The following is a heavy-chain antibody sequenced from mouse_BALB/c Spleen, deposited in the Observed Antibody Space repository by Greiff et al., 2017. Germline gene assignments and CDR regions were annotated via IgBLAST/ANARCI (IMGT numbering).Heavy chain of an antibody. Sequence: LQQSGGGLVKPGGSLKLSCAASGFTFSSYAMSWVRQTPEKRLEWVASISSGGSTYYPDSVKGRFTISRDNARNILYLQMSSLRSEDTAMYYCARGLIFPYAMDYWGQGTSVTVSS. CDR2: ISSGGST. CDR3: ARGLIFPYAMDY. V-gene: IGHV5-6-5*01. J-gene: IGHJ4*01. D-gene: IGHD1-2*01. CDR1: GFTFSSYA.